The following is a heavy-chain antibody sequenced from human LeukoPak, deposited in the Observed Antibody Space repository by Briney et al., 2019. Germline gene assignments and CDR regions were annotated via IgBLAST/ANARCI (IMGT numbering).Heavy chain of an antibody. CDR3: AKYYYGSGSYPFDP. CDR2: IYYSGST. Sequence: SETLSLTCTVSGGSISSSGYYWGWIRQPPGKGLEWIGSIYYSGSTYYNPSLKSRVTISVDTSKNQFSLKLSSVTAADTAVYYCAKYYYGSGSYPFDPWGQGTLVTVSS. J-gene: IGHJ5*02. D-gene: IGHD3-10*01. V-gene: IGHV4-39*01. CDR1: GGSISSSGYY.